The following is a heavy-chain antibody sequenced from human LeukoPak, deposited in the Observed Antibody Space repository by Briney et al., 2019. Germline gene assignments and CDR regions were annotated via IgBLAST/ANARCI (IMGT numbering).Heavy chain of an antibody. D-gene: IGHD3-22*01. CDR1: GGAISHYY. CDR2: IYESGST. Sequence: SETLSLTCTVSGGAISHYYWNWIRQPPGTGLEWIGYIYESGSTNYNPSLKSRLTISVDMSKNQFSLNLTSVTAADTALYYCARDRGSGLDVWGQGTLVSVSS. V-gene: IGHV4-59*01. CDR3: ARDRGSGLDV. J-gene: IGHJ4*02.